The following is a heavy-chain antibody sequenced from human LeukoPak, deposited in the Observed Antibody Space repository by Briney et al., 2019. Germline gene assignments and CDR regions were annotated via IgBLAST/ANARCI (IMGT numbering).Heavy chain of an antibody. Sequence: GGSLRLSCAASGFTFSSYWMNWARKAPGKGLEWVASINHNGNVNYYVDSVKGRFTISRDNAKNSLYLQMSNLGAEDTAVYFCARGGGLDVWGQGATVTVSS. CDR1: GFTFSSYW. V-gene: IGHV3-7*03. CDR2: INHNGNVN. CDR3: ARGGGLDV. J-gene: IGHJ6*02. D-gene: IGHD3-16*01.